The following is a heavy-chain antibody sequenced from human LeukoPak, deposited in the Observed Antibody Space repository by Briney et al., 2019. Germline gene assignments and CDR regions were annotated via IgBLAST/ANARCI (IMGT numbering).Heavy chain of an antibody. CDR1: GFTFSSYS. CDR2: IRYDGSNK. V-gene: IGHV3-30*02. D-gene: IGHD2-2*01. Sequence: PGGSLRLSCAASGFTFSSYSMNWVRQAPGKGLEWVAFIRYDGSNKYYADSVKGRFTISRDNSKNTLYLQMNSLRAEDTAVYYCAKLPDIVVVPAAMDPDAFDIWGQGTMVTVSS. CDR3: AKLPDIVVVPAAMDPDAFDI. J-gene: IGHJ3*02.